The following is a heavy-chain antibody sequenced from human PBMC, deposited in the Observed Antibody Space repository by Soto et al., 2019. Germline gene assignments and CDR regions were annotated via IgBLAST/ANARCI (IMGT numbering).Heavy chain of an antibody. V-gene: IGHV5-51*01. Sequence: GESLKISCMGSGYKVSTWHNFTSYWIAWVRQMPGEGLEWMGIIYPGDSDTRYSPSFQGQVTISADKSINSVYLQWSSLKASDTATYYCARVGFNYDFLSGYYNVQHYNGIDVWGQGTTVTVSS. CDR1: GYKVSTWHNFTSYW. J-gene: IGHJ6*02. CDR3: ARVGFNYDFLSGYYNVQHYNGIDV. CDR2: IYPGDSDT. D-gene: IGHD3-3*01.